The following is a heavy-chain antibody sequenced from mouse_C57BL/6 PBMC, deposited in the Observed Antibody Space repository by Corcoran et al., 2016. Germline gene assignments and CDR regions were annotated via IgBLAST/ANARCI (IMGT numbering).Heavy chain of an antibody. CDR2: INTYSGVP. Sequence: QIQLVQSGPELKKPGETVKISCKASGYTFTTYGMSWVKQAPGKGLKWMGWINTYSGVPTYADDFKGRFAFSLETSASTAYLQINNLKNEDTATYFCAREGLRMFAYWGQGTLVTVSA. CDR3: AREGLRMFAY. J-gene: IGHJ3*01. D-gene: IGHD2-4*01. CDR1: GYTFTTYG. V-gene: IGHV9-3*01.